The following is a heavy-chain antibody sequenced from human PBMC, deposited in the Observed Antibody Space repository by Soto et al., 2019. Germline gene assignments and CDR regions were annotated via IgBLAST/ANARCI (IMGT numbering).Heavy chain of an antibody. J-gene: IGHJ4*02. V-gene: IGHV3-21*01. CDR3: ARDIYGSSWSPGYFDY. D-gene: IGHD6-13*01. Sequence: PGGSLRLSCAASGFTFSSYAMSWVRQAPGKGLEWVSSISSSGSYIYYADSVKGRFTISRDNAKNSLYLQMNSLRAEDTAVYYCARDIYGSSWSPGYFDYWGQGTLVTVSS. CDR2: ISSSGSYI. CDR1: GFTFSSYA.